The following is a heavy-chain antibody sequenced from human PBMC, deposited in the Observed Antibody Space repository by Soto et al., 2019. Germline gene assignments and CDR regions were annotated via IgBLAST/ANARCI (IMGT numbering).Heavy chain of an antibody. CDR2: IDPSDSYT. CDR3: AREGPMVVGPAALRYYGMDV. CDR1: GYSFTSYW. D-gene: IGHD2-2*01. V-gene: IGHV5-10-1*01. Sequence: GESLKISCKGSGYSFTSYWISWVRQMPGKGLEWMGRIDPSDSYTNYSPSFQGHVTISADKSISTAYLQWSSLKASDTAMYYCAREGPMVVGPAALRYYGMDVWGQGTTFTVAS. J-gene: IGHJ6*02.